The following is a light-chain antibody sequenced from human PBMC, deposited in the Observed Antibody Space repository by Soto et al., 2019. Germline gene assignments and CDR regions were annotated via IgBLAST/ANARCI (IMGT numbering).Light chain of an antibody. CDR3: QQRNIWPPVT. J-gene: IGKJ5*01. CDR2: GAF. CDR1: PSVANF. Sequence: VLTQTPGSLSLFHGERATLSCRSSPSVANFVAWYQQKPGQAPRLLIYGAFNRATGIPARFSGSGSGTDFTLTISSLELEDPEVYYCQQRNIWPPVTFGHGTRLEIK. V-gene: IGKV3-11*01.